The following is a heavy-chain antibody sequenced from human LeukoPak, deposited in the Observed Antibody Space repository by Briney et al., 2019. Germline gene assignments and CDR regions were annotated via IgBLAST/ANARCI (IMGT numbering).Heavy chain of an antibody. Sequence: ASVKVSCKASGYTFTSYAMHWVRQAPGQRLEWMGWVNAGNGNTKYSQKFQGRVTITRDTSARAAHMERSRQRCEDTAVYYSARDRIIMVRGIEYRGQGALVTVSS. CDR2: VNAGNGNT. J-gene: IGHJ4*02. CDR3: ARDRIIMVRGIEY. CDR1: GYTFTSYA. V-gene: IGHV1-3*01. D-gene: IGHD3-10*01.